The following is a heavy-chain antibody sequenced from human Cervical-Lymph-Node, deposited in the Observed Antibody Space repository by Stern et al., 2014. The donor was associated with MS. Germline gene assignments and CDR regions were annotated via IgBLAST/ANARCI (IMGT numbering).Heavy chain of an antibody. V-gene: IGHV1-18*01. CDR2: ISAYNGNP. Sequence: QVQLVQSGAEVKKPGASVKVSCKASGYTFTSYGISWVRQAPGQGLEWMGWISAYNGNPNYAQKLQGRVTMTTDTSTSTAYMELRSLRSDDTAVYYCASPYGSGSYQYYYYGMDVWGQGTTVTVSS. CDR3: ASPYGSGSYQYYYYGMDV. CDR1: GYTFTSYG. D-gene: IGHD3-10*01. J-gene: IGHJ6*02.